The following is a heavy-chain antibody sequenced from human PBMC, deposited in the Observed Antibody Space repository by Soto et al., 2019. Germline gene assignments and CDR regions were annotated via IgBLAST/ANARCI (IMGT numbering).Heavy chain of an antibody. CDR1: GGSISSSNW. CDR3: ARDQPKPMDYCSSTSCYTTAPVD. V-gene: IGHV4-4*02. Sequence: SETLSLTCAVSGGSISSSNWWSWVRQPPGKGLEWIGEIYHSGSTDYNPSLKSRVTISVDKSKNQFSLKLSSVTAADTAVYYCARDQPKPMDYCSSTSCYTTAPVDWGQGTLVTVSS. J-gene: IGHJ4*02. D-gene: IGHD2-2*02. CDR2: IYHSGST.